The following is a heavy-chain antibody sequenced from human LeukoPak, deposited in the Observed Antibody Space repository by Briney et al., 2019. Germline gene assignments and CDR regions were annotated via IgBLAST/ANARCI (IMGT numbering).Heavy chain of an antibody. D-gene: IGHD6-19*01. J-gene: IGHJ4*02. V-gene: IGHV4-38-2*02. CDR1: GYSINSGYY. CDR2: IYRSGST. Sequence: SETLSLTCTVSGYSINSGYYWVWIRQPPGKGLEWIGSIYRSGSTNYNPSLKSRVTISVDTSKNQFSLKVSSVTAADTAVYYCARYGYSSGWYFFDYWGQGTLVTVSS. CDR3: ARYGYSSGWYFFDY.